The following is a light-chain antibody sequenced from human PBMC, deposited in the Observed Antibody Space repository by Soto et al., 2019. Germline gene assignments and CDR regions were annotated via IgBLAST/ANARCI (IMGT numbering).Light chain of an antibody. CDR3: QTWDTGARVV. V-gene: IGLV4-69*01. Sequence: QPELTQSPSASASLGASVKLTCTLSSGHSSYAIAWHQQQPEKGPRYLMKLSSDGSHSKGDGIPDRFSGSSSGAERYPTISSLQSEDEADYYCQTWDTGARVVFGGGTKLTVL. CDR1: SGHSSYA. CDR2: LSSDGSH. J-gene: IGLJ2*01.